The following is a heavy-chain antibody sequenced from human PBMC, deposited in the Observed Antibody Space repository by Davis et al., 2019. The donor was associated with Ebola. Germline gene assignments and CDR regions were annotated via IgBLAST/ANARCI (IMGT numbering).Heavy chain of an antibody. D-gene: IGHD2-2*02. CDR2: INPNSGGT. CDR1: GYTFTGYY. J-gene: IGHJ4*02. Sequence: ASVKVSCKASGYTFTGYYMHWVRQAPGQGLEWMGWINPNSGGTNYAQKFQGRVTMTRDTSTSTVYMELSSLRSEDTAVYYCARGAGAATPDYWGQGTLVTVSS. CDR3: ARGAGAATPDY. V-gene: IGHV1-2*02.